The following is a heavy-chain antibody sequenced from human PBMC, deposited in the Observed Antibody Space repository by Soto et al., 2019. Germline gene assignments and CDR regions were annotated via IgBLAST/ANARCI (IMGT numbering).Heavy chain of an antibody. D-gene: IGHD2-21*02. CDR1: GDTFTDYY. CDR3: ARGGHVVVVTAALDY. CDR2: VNPSGGHT. Sequence: QVQLMQSGAEVKKPGASVKVSCKASGDTFTDYYIHWVRQAPGQGLEWMGTVNPSGGHTTYAQHFLGRATMTRDTSTSTLYMDLTSLTSDDTAIYYCARGGHVVVVTAALDYWGQGTLVTVSS. J-gene: IGHJ4*02. V-gene: IGHV1-46*01.